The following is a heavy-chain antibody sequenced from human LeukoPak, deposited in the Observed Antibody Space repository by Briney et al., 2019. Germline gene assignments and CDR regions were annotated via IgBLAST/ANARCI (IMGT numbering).Heavy chain of an antibody. CDR3: ARGGLLYNSSGYCDT. V-gene: IGHV4-59*01. J-gene: IGHJ5*02. D-gene: IGHD3-22*01. CDR1: GGSINSNY. Sequence: PSETLSLTCSVSGGSINSNYWNWVRQTPGKGLEWIGDVYYSGSTTYNPSLKRRVTISVDTSKNQLSLKVRSVTAADTAVYCCARGGLLYNSSGYCDTWGQGTLVTVSS. CDR2: VYYSGST.